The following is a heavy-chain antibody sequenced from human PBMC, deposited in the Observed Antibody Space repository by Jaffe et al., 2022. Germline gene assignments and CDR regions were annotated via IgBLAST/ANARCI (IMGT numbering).Heavy chain of an antibody. J-gene: IGHJ4*02. Sequence: EVQLVESGGGLVQPGGSLRLSCAASGFTFSSYEMNWVRQAPGKGLEWVSYISSSGSTIYYADSVKGRFTISRDNAKNSLYLQMNSLRAEDTAVYYCARDYEPVGSGYFDGDDKTFDYWGQGTLVTVSS. CDR2: ISSSGSTI. CDR3: ARDYEPVGSGYFDGDDKTFDY. V-gene: IGHV3-48*03. CDR1: GFTFSSYE. D-gene: IGHD3-22*01.